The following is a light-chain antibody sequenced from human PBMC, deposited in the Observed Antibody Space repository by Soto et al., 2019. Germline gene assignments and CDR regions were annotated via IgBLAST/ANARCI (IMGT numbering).Light chain of an antibody. CDR1: QSVSRW. J-gene: IGKJ1*01. Sequence: DMQMTQSPSTLSASVGDRVTITCRASQSVSRWLAWYKQKPGEAPKLLIYKASNLESGVSSRFSGSGSGTEFTLTISSLQPDDSATYYCQQYDVYSPWMFGQGTKVDIK. CDR3: QQYDVYSPWM. CDR2: KAS. V-gene: IGKV1-5*03.